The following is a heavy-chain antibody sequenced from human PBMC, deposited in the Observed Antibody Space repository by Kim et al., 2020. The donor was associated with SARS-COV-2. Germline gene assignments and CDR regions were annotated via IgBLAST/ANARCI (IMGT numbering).Heavy chain of an antibody. Sequence: LKSRVTISVDTPKNQFSMKLSSVTAADTAVYYCARAKRSGFVVVENWFDPWGQGTLVTVSS. CDR3: ARAKRSGFVVVENWFDP. D-gene: IGHD2-2*01. V-gene: IGHV4-30-2*05. J-gene: IGHJ5*02.